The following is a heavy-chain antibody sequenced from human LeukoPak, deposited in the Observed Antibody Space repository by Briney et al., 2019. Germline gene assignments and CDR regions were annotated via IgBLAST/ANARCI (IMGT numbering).Heavy chain of an antibody. J-gene: IGHJ6*03. Sequence: SQTLSLTCTVSGDSISSGDYYWSWIRQPAGKGLEWIGRISSSGSTNYNPSLKSRVTISVDTSKNQFSLKLSSVTAADTAVYYCARTTMVRGTYYMDVWGKGTTVTVSS. V-gene: IGHV4-61*02. CDR1: GDSISSGDYY. CDR2: ISSSGST. D-gene: IGHD3-10*01. CDR3: ARTTMVRGTYYMDV.